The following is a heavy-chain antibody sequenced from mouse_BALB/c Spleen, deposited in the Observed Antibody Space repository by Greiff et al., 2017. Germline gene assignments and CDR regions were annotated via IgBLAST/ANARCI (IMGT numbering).Heavy chain of an antibody. J-gene: IGHJ3*01. D-gene: IGHD4-1*01. V-gene: IGHV5-6-5*01. CDR2: ISSGGST. CDR1: GFTFSSYA. Sequence: EVKLMESGGGLVKPGGSLKLSCAASGFTFSSYAMSWVRQTPEKRLEWVASISSGGSTYYPDSVKGRFTISRDNARNILYLQMSSLRSEDTAMYYCARELGRAWFAYWGQGTLVTVSA. CDR3: ARELGRAWFAY.